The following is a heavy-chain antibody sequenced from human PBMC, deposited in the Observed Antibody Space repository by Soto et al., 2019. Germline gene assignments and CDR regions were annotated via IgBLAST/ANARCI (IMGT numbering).Heavy chain of an antibody. CDR2: IWYDGSNK. V-gene: IGHV3-33*01. CDR3: ARDLQDIVVVVAATGAFDI. D-gene: IGHD2-15*01. J-gene: IGHJ3*02. CDR1: GFTFSSYG. Sequence: GGSLRLSCAASGFTFSSYGMHWVRQAPGKGLEWVAVIWYDGSNKYYADSVKGRFTISRDNSKNTLYLQMNSLRAEDTAVYYCARDLQDIVVVVAATGAFDIWGQGTMVTVSS.